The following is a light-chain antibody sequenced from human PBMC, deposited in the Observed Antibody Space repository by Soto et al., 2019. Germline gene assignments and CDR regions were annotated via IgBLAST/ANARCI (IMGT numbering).Light chain of an antibody. CDR2: GVS. CDR3: SSYTSSGILV. CDR1: SSDIGDYNY. V-gene: IGLV2-14*03. Sequence: QSVLTQPASVSGSPGQSITISCTGTSSDIGDYNYVSWYQQHPGKAPNLMIFGVSYRPSGISNRFSGSKSGNTASLTISGLQAEDEADYYCSSYTSSGILVFGGGTQLTVL. J-gene: IGLJ2*01.